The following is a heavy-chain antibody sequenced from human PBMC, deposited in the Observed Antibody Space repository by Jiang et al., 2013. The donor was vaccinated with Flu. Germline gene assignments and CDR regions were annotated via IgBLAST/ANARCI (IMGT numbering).Heavy chain of an antibody. CDR1: GYNFANYW. V-gene: IGHV5-51*01. Sequence: GAEVKKPGESLKISCQASGYNFANYWIGWVRQMPGKDPEWMGIFYPGDSDAKYSPSFQGQVTFSSDWSMKTAYLQWSALKASDTAFYYCARLYYYGSGYYMDVWGQRDHGHRLL. D-gene: IGHD3-10*01. J-gene: IGHJ6*03. CDR2: FYPGDSDA. CDR3: ARLYYYGSGYYMDV.